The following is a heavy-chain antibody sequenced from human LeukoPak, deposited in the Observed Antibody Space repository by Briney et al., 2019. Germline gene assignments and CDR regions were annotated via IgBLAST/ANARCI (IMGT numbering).Heavy chain of an antibody. CDR3: AKGAQQLPYYYYMDV. V-gene: IGHV3-23*01. Sequence: PGGSLRLSCAASGFTFSSYAISWVRQAPGKGLEWVSGISGSGGTTYYAGSVKGRSTISRDNSKNTLYLQMSSLRAEDTAVYYCAKGAQQLPYYYYMDVWGKGTTVTVSS. D-gene: IGHD2-2*01. CDR1: GFTFSSYA. CDR2: ISGSGGTT. J-gene: IGHJ6*03.